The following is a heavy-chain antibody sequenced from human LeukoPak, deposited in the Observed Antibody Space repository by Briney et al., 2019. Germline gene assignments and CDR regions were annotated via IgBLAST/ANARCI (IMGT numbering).Heavy chain of an antibody. V-gene: IGHV3-74*01. CDR3: TRDLDLYNDAFDV. Sequence: GGSLRLSCATSGFSFSTYWMHWVRQAPGKGLVWVSRINPDGSDVTYADSVKGRFTISRDNAKNSVYLQISSLRAEDTAVYYCTRDLDLYNDAFDVWGQGTRVIVSS. J-gene: IGHJ3*01. CDR2: INPDGSDV. CDR1: GFSFSTYW. D-gene: IGHD1-14*01.